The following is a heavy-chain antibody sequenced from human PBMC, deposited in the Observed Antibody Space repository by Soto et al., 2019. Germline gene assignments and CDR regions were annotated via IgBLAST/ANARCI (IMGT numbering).Heavy chain of an antibody. CDR3: VRGYFYDNAGPYFDY. CDR2: ISGDGSQT. D-gene: IGHD3-22*01. J-gene: IGHJ4*02. Sequence: PGGSLRLCCAASGFTFNSYWMHWVRQAPGKGPVWVSRISGDGSQTRYADSVQGRFTISRDNAKNTLYLQMNSPRAEDTAVYYCVRGYFYDNAGPYFDYWGQGT. V-gene: IGHV3-74*01. CDR1: GFTFNSYW.